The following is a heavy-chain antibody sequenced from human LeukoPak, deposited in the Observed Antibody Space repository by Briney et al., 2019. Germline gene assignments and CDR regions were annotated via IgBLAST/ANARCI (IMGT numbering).Heavy chain of an antibody. CDR3: ARGSEGGYCSSTSCSMPFDY. CDR2: INHSGRT. CDR1: GGSFSGYY. D-gene: IGHD2-2*01. V-gene: IGHV4-34*01. J-gene: IGHJ4*02. Sequence: PSETLSLTCAVYGGSFSGYYWSWIRQPPGKGLEWIGEINHSGRTNYNPSLKSRVTISVDTSKNQFSLKLSSVTAADTAVYYCARGSEGGYCSSTSCSMPFDYWGQGTLVTVSS.